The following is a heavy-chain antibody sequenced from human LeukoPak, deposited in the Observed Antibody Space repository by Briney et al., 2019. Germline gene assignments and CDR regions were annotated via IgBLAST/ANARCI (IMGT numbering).Heavy chain of an antibody. CDR3: ARRGSTVTYYYFDY. Sequence: GESLKISCKGSGYNFASYWIGWVRQMPGKGLEGMGMTYPGDSDTRYSPSFQGQVTISADKSISTAYLQWSSLKASDTAMYYRARRGSTVTYYYFDYWGQGTLVTVSS. CDR1: GYNFASYW. V-gene: IGHV5-51*01. D-gene: IGHD4-17*01. J-gene: IGHJ4*02. CDR2: TYPGDSDT.